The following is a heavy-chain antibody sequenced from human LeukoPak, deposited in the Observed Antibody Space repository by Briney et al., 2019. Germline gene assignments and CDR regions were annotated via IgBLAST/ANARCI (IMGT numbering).Heavy chain of an antibody. CDR3: AKEGYYDSSGYPDDYYFDY. CDR1: GFIFNSYA. J-gene: IGHJ4*02. CDR2: ISGSGGST. Sequence: GGSLRLSCAASGFIFNSYAMSWVRQAPGKGLEWVSAISGSGGSTYYADSVKGRFTISRDNSKNTLYLQMNSLRAEDTAVYYCAKEGYYDSSGYPDDYYFDYWGQGTLVTVSS. V-gene: IGHV3-23*01. D-gene: IGHD3-22*01.